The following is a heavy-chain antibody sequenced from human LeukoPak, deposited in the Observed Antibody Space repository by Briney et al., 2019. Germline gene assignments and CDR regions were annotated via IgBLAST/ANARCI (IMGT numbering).Heavy chain of an antibody. CDR2: FSGCGGRT. CDR1: GLPYSIYA. D-gene: IGHD4-11*01. V-gene: IGHV3-23*01. J-gene: IGHJ4*02. Sequence: GGSLRLSCAPSGLPYSIYAVSWVRHSPGEGGEWVSSFSGCGGRTYYRHSVTGLHNLSRQNPENPLSLQVHSQRRAHAPIYYCAKDPTTTRTADYWGQGTLVTVSS. CDR3: AKDPTTTRTADY.